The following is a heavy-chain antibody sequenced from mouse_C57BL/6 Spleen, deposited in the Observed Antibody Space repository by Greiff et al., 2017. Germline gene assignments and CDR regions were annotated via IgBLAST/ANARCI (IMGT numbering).Heavy chain of an antibody. Sequence: EVQLQQSGPELVKPGASVKLSCKASGYTFTDYYMNWVKQSHGKGLEWIGDINPNNGGTSYNQKFKGKATLTVDKSSSTAYMELRSLTSEDSAVYYCARWGLYAMDYWGQGTSVTVSS. CDR1: GYTFTDYY. CDR2: INPNNGGT. V-gene: IGHV1-26*01. J-gene: IGHJ4*01. CDR3: ARWGLYAMDY.